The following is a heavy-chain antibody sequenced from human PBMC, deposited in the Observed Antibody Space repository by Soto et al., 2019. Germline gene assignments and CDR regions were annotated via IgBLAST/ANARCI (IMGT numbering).Heavy chain of an antibody. D-gene: IGHD3-10*01. CDR2: ISAYNGNT. CDR3: ARVYAGWGVSAIYYYYYGMDV. J-gene: IGHJ6*02. Sequence: ASVKVSCKASGYTFTSYGISWVRQAPGQGLEWMGWISAYNGNTNYAQKLQGRVTMTTDTSTSTAYMELRSLRSDDTAVYYCARVYAGWGVSAIYYYYYGMDVWGQGTTVTVSS. CDR1: GYTFTSYG. V-gene: IGHV1-18*01.